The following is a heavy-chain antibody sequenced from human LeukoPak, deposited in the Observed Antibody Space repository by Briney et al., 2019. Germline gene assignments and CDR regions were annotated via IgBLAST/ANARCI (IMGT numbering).Heavy chain of an antibody. J-gene: IGHJ3*02. Sequence: PSGTLSLTCTVSGVSISSSYWSWIRQPPGKRLEWIGYIYYNGNTNSNPSLKSRVTISADTSKNQISLKLSSVTAADTAVYYSVRGNYDNRGYSNAFDIWGQGAMVTVSS. V-gene: IGHV4-59*01. CDR2: IYYNGNT. CDR3: VRGNYDNRGYSNAFDI. D-gene: IGHD3-22*01. CDR1: GVSISSSY.